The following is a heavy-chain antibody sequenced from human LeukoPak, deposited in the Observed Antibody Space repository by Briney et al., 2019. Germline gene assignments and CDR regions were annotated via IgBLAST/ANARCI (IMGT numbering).Heavy chain of an antibody. V-gene: IGHV4-38-2*02. CDR2: IYHSGST. CDR1: GYYISSGYY. Sequence: SETLSLTCTVSGYYISSGYYWGWIRQPPGKGLEWIGSIYHSGSTYYNPSLKSRVTISVDTSKNQFSLKLSSVTAADTAVYYCARLPSFDYWGQGTLVTVSS. CDR3: ARLPSFDY. J-gene: IGHJ4*02.